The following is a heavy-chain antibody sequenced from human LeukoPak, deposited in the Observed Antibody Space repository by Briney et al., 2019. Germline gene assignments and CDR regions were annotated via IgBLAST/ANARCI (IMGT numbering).Heavy chain of an antibody. Sequence: SETLSLTCTVSGGSISNYYWSWVRQPPGKGLEWIGYIYYSGSTTYNPSLKSRVTISVDTSKNQFSLKLSSVTAADTAVYYCARRAYFDLWGRGTLVTVSS. V-gene: IGHV4-59*08. CDR2: IYYSGST. CDR3: ARRAYFDL. J-gene: IGHJ2*01. CDR1: GGSISNYY.